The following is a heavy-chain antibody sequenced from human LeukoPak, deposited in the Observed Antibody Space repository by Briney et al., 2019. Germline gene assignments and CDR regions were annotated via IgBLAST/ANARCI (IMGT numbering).Heavy chain of an antibody. V-gene: IGHV3-30*02. CDR2: IRYDGSTN. D-gene: IGHD2-2*02. CDR3: ARVGVRYIDWDAFDI. Sequence: GRSLRLSCAASGFTFSSYGMHWVRQAPGKGLEWVAFIRYDGSTNYCADSVKGRFTISRDNSKNTLCLQMNSLRAEDTAVYYCARVGVRYIDWDAFDIWGQGTMVTVSS. CDR1: GFTFSSYG. J-gene: IGHJ3*02.